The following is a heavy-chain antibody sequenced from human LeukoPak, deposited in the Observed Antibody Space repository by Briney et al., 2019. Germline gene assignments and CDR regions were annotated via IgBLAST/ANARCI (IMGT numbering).Heavy chain of an antibody. Sequence: PGGSLRLSCEASGFTFDDYGMSWVRQAPGKGLEWVSGINWNGGSTGYADSVKGRFTTSRDNAKNSLYLQMNSLRAEDTALYYCAREGPSGSPLMDVWGKGTTVTVSS. CDR1: GFTFDDYG. J-gene: IGHJ6*03. CDR3: AREGPSGSPLMDV. D-gene: IGHD1-26*01. CDR2: INWNGGST. V-gene: IGHV3-20*04.